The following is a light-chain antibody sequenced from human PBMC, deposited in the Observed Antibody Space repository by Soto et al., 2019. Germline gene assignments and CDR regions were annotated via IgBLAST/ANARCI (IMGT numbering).Light chain of an antibody. CDR2: AAP. CDR1: QSISSN. V-gene: IGKV1-9*01. Sequence: DIQLTQSPSFLSASVGDRVTITCRASQSISSNLAWYQQKPGKAPNLLIYAAPPLQCGVPSRFSGSGSGTEFTLTISSLQPEDVATYYCQQRNSYPRTFGQGTKVEIK. J-gene: IGKJ1*01. CDR3: QQRNSYPRT.